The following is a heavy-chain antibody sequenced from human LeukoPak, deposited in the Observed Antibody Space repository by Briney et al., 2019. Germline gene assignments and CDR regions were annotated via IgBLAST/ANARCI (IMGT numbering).Heavy chain of an antibody. CDR2: ISWNSGSI. J-gene: IGHJ6*02. CDR1: GFTFDDYA. V-gene: IGHV3-9*01. Sequence: PGGSLRLSCAASGFTFDDYAMHWVRQAPGKGLEWVSGISWNSGSIGYADSVKGRFTISRDNAKNSLHLQMNSLRAEDTALYYCAKDIQAGTTAGTGMDVRTQETTVNVSS. D-gene: IGHD1-1*01. CDR3: AKDIQAGTTAGTGMDV.